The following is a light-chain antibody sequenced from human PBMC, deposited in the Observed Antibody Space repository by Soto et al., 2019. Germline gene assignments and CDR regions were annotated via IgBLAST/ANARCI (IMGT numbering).Light chain of an antibody. CDR1: SSDVGGYNY. V-gene: IGLV2-8*01. CDR3: SSVADNNTDV. J-gene: IGLJ1*01. CDR2: EVT. Sequence: QSALTQPPSASGSPGQSVTISCTGTSSDVGGYNYVSWYQQHPGKAPKLLIYEVTKRPSGVPDRFSGSKSVNTASLTVSGLQAEDEADYYCSSVADNNTDVFGTGTKGTVL.